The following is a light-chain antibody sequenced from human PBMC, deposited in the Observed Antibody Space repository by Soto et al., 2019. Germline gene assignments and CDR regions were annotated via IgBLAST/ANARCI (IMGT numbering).Light chain of an antibody. Sequence: QSALTQPPSASGSPGQSVTISCTGTSSDIGSYNHVSWYQQHPGKAPKLMIYEVSKRPSGVPDRFSGSKSGNAASLPVSGLQAEDEADYFCSSFASSTVVFGGGTKLTVL. J-gene: IGLJ2*01. CDR3: SSFASSTVV. CDR1: SSDIGSYNH. CDR2: EVS. V-gene: IGLV2-8*01.